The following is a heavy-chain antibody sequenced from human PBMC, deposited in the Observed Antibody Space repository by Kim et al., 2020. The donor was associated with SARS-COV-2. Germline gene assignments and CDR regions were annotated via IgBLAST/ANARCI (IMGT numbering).Heavy chain of an antibody. CDR2: ISSSSSYI. CDR1: GFTFSSYS. J-gene: IGHJ5*02. Sequence: GGSLRLSCAASGFTFSSYSMNWVRQAPGKGLEWVSSISSSSSYIYYADSVKGRFTISRDNAKNSLYLQMNSLRAEDTAVYYCASIQGYGSGSYYNVRSVPWGQGTLVTVSS. CDR3: ASIQGYGSGSYYNVRSVP. V-gene: IGHV3-21*01. D-gene: IGHD3-10*01.